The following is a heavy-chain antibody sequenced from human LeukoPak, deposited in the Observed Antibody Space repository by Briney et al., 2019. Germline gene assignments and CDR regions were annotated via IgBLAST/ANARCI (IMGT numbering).Heavy chain of an antibody. J-gene: IGHJ4*02. D-gene: IGHD3-9*01. CDR3: ARDRTKILTGYLDY. Sequence: GSSVKVSCKASGGTFSSYAISWVRQAPGQGLEWMGGIIPIFGTANYAQKFQGRVTITTDESTSTAYMGLSSLRSEDTAVYYCARDRTKILTGYLDYWGQGTLVTVSS. CDR2: IIPIFGTA. CDR1: GGTFSSYA. V-gene: IGHV1-69*05.